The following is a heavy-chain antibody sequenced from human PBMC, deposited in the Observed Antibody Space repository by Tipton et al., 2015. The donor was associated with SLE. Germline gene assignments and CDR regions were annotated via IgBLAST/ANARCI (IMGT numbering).Heavy chain of an antibody. CDR2: ISSSSSTI. CDR1: GFTFSSYS. CDR3: ARGGSGQQLVHTPPFDY. V-gene: IGHV3-48*04. J-gene: IGHJ4*02. Sequence: SLRLSCAASGFTFSSYSMNWVRQAPGKGLEWVSYISSSSSTIYYADSVKGRFTISRDNAKNSLYLQMNSLRAEDTAVYYCARGGSGQQLVHTPPFDYWGQGTLVTVSS. D-gene: IGHD6-13*01.